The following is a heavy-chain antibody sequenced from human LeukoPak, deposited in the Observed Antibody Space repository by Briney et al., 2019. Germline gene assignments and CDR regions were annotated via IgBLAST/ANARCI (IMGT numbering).Heavy chain of an antibody. CDR1: GFTFSTYS. CDR2: ISSSSSAI. CDR3: ARDPGCSGGSCYHLLSDAFDI. V-gene: IGHV3-48*01. D-gene: IGHD2-15*01. J-gene: IGHJ3*02. Sequence: GGSLRLSCAASGFTFSTYSMNWVRQAPGKGLEWVSYISSSSSAIYYADSVKGRFTISRDNAKDSLYLQMNSLRAEDTAVYYCARDPGCSGGSCYHLLSDAFDIWGQGTMVTVSS.